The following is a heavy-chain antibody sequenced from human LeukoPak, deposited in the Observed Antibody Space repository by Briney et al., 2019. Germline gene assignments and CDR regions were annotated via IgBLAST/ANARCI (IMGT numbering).Heavy chain of an antibody. Sequence: GASVKVSCKASGFTFTSSAVQWVRQARGQRLEWIGWIVVGSGNTNYAQKFQERVTITRDMSTSTAYMELSSPRSEDTAVYYCAAWDSLWEPNWGDTSSPRFGAFDIWGQGTMVTVSS. D-gene: IGHD1-26*01. CDR2: IVVGSGNT. CDR1: GFTFTSSA. CDR3: AAWDSLWEPNWGDTSSPRFGAFDI. V-gene: IGHV1-58*01. J-gene: IGHJ3*02.